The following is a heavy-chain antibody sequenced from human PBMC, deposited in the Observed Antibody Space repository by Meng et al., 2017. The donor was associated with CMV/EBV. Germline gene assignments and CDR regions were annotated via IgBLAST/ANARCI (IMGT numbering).Heavy chain of an antibody. D-gene: IGHD3-10*01. CDR2: IVVGSGNT. CDR3: AAAPIWFGELLFTGDDY. V-gene: IGHV1-58*02. CDR1: GYTLTGYS. Sequence: SVKVSCKASGYTLTGYSMHWVRQAPGQGLEWIGWIVVGSGNTNYAQKFQERVTITRDMSTSTAYMELSSLRSEDTAVYYCAAAPIWFGELLFTGDDYWGQGTLVTVSS. J-gene: IGHJ4*02.